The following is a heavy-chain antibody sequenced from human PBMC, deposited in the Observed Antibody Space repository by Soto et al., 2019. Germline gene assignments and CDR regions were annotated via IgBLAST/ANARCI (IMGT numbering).Heavy chain of an antibody. D-gene: IGHD3-10*01. V-gene: IGHV3-23*01. CDR3: AKGRGGSGSLPPRVDS. Sequence: EVQLLESGGGLVQPGGSLRLSCAASGFTFNNYAMTWVRQAPGKGLEWVSAISGGGDTTSYADSVKGRFTVSRDGSKYTLYLQMSSLRAEDTALYYCAKGRGGSGSLPPRVDSWGQGTLVTVSS. J-gene: IGHJ4*02. CDR1: GFTFNNYA. CDR2: ISGGGDTT.